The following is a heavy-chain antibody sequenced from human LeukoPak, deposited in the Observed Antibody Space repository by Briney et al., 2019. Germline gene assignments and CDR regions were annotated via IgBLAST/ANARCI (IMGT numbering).Heavy chain of an antibody. V-gene: IGHV4-30-2*01. J-gene: IGHJ4*02. Sequence: PSETLSLTCAVSGGSISSGGYSWSWIRQPPGKGLEWIGYIYHSGSTYYNPSLKSRVTISVDTSKNQFSLKLSSVTAADTAVYYCAKTPSPKLRFLEWFNGWGQGTLVTVSS. CDR3: AKTPSPKLRFLEWFNG. D-gene: IGHD3-3*01. CDR1: GGSISSGGYS. CDR2: IYHSGST.